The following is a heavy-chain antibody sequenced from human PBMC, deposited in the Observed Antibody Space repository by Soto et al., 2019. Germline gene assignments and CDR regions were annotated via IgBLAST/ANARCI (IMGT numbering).Heavy chain of an antibody. CDR2: IISIFGTT. CDR3: ARVRCNGGSCYSDV. D-gene: IGHD2-15*01. V-gene: IGHV1-69*01. CDR1: GGIFSGYA. Sequence: QVQLLQSGAEVKKPGSSVKVSCTGSGGIFSGYAVTWVRQAPGRGLEWMGGIISIFGTTSYGRNFHGRVNLTADESTGTAYMELSGLRSEDTAVYYCARVRCNGGSCYSDVWGQGTAVSVSS. J-gene: IGHJ6*02.